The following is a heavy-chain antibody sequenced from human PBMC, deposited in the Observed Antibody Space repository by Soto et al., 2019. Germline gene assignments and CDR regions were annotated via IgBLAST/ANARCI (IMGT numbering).Heavy chain of an antibody. D-gene: IGHD3-16*01. CDR3: ARGGGPYVWFNEF. CDR2: IIPVFGTT. J-gene: IGHJ4*02. CDR1: GGLFSSFA. Sequence: QVHLVQSGPEVKKPGSSVKVSCKDSGGLFSSFAISWVRQAPGQGLEWLGGIIPVFGTTNYAEKCQGRVTITADESTNTAYMELSSLGSGDTAMYYCARGGGPYVWFNEFWGQGTLVTVSS. V-gene: IGHV1-69*01.